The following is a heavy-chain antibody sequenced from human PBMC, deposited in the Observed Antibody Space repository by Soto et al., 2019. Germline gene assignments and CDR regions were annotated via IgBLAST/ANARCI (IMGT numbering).Heavy chain of an antibody. D-gene: IGHD1-26*01. CDR2: IIPIFGTA. Sequence: QVQLVQSGAEVKKPGSSVKVSCKASGGTFSSYSINWVRQAPGQGLEWMGEIIPIFGTANYAQKFQGRVTITAVESTSTDHMELSSLRSEDTAVYYCARDGGRHSGGIDFWGQGTLVTVSS. CDR1: GGTFSSYS. CDR3: ARDGGRHSGGIDF. J-gene: IGHJ4*02. V-gene: IGHV1-69*01.